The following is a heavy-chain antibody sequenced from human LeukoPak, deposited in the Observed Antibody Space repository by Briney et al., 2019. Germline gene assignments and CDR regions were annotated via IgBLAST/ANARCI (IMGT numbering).Heavy chain of an antibody. CDR1: GFPFSSYG. CDR3: AKETDYTYDY. J-gene: IGHJ4*02. CDR2: ISGSGGST. V-gene: IGHV3-23*01. Sequence: GGSLRLSCAASGFPFSSYGMSWARQAPGKGLEWVSAISGSGGSTYYADSVKGRFTISRDNSKNTLYLQMNSLRAEDTAVYYCAKETDYTYDYWGQGTLVTVSS. D-gene: IGHD2-2*02.